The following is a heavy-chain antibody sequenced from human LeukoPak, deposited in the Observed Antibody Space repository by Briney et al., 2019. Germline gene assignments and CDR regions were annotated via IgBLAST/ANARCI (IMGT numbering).Heavy chain of an antibody. D-gene: IGHD3-22*01. J-gene: IGHJ4*02. CDR1: GFTFSNYW. CDR2: IKQDGSEK. Sequence: PGGSLRLSCVASGFTFSNYWMSWVRQAPGKGLEWVANIKQDGSEKYYVDSVKGRFTISRDNAKNSLYLQMNSLRAEDTAVYYCAKRPTWEDSSGYYDYWGQGTLVTVSS. V-gene: IGHV3-7*03. CDR3: AKRPTWEDSSGYYDY.